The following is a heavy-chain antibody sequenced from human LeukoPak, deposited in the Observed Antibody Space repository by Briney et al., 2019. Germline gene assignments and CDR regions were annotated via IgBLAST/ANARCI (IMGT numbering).Heavy chain of an antibody. V-gene: IGHV4-4*07. Sequence: SETLSLTCTVSGGSISSYFWSWIRQPAGKGLEWIGRMHRSGSTNYNPSLKSRVTMSVDTSKNQFSLKLSSVTAADTALYYCARDRVLWYYYYYMDVWGKGTTVTVSS. CDR1: GGSISSYF. CDR3: ARDRVLWYYYYYMDV. CDR2: MHRSGST. J-gene: IGHJ6*03.